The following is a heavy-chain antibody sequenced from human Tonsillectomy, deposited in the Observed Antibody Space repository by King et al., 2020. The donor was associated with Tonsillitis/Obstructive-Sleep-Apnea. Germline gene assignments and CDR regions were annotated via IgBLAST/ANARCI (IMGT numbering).Heavy chain of an antibody. CDR3: ARIVGDITGPNWFDP. V-gene: IGHV3-23*01. J-gene: IGHJ5*02. CDR1: GFSFSTYA. CDR2: ISATGGST. Sequence: VQLQESGGGLVQPGGSLRLSCAASGFSFSTYAMTWVRQAPGKGLEWVSAISATGGSTYYANSVKGRFTISRDNSKNTLSLQMNSLRAEDTAVYYCARIVGDITGPNWFDPWGQGTLVTVSS. D-gene: IGHD1-20*01.